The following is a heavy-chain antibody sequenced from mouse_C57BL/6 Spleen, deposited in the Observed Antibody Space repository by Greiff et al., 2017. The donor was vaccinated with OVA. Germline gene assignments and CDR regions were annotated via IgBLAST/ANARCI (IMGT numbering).Heavy chain of an antibody. CDR3: TRCYYGSSYPFYYAMDY. CDR1: GYTFTDYE. D-gene: IGHD1-1*01. CDR2: IDPETGGT. Sequence: QVQLQQPGAELVRPGASVTLSCKASGYTFTDYEMHWVKQTPVHGLEWIGAIDPETGGTAYNQKFKGKAILTADKSSSTAYMELRSLTSEDSAVYYCTRCYYGSSYPFYYAMDYWGQGTSVTVSS. V-gene: IGHV1-15*01. J-gene: IGHJ4*01.